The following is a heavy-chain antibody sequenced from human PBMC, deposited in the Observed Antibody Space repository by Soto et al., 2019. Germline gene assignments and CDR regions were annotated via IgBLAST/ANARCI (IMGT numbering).Heavy chain of an antibody. Sequence: SVKVSCKASGGTFSSYAISWVRQAPGQGLEWMGGIIPIFGTANYAQKFQGRVTITADESTSTAYMELSSLRSEDTAVYYCARGTVRDGYSGEDYWGQGTLLNVSS. CDR3: ARGTVRDGYSGEDY. J-gene: IGHJ4*02. V-gene: IGHV1-69*01. D-gene: IGHD2-15*01. CDR1: GGTFSSYA. CDR2: IIPIFGTA.